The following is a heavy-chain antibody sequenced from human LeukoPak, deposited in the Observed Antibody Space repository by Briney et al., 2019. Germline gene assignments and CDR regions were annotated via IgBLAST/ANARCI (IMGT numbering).Heavy chain of an antibody. V-gene: IGHV1-69*01. CDR3: ARDCYGSGSYDY. J-gene: IGHJ4*02. Sequence: ASVKVSCKASGGTFSSYAISWVRQAPGQGLEWMGVIIPIFGTANYAQKFQGRVTITADESTSTAYMELSSLRSEDTAVYYCARDCYGSGSYDYWGQGTLVTVSS. CDR1: GGTFSSYA. CDR2: IIPIFGTA. D-gene: IGHD3-10*01.